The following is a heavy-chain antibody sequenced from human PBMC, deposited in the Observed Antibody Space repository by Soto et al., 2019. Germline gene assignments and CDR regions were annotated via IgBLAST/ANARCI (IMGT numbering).Heavy chain of an antibody. CDR2: INPKSAAT. V-gene: IGHV1-2*02. CDR3: ARIKWGLDYYNGMDV. J-gene: IGHJ6*02. D-gene: IGHD1-26*01. Sequence: GASVKVSCKASGYSVSDYFIQWVRQAPGQGLEWVAWINPKSAATNYAKKFQGRVSLTWDTSFSTAYMELTRLIPDDTAVYYCARIKWGLDYYNGMDVCGQGHRVTASS. CDR1: GYSVSDYF.